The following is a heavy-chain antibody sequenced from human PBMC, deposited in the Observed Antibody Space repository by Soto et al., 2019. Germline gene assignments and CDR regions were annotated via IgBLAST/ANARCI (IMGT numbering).Heavy chain of an antibody. CDR3: ARDPGTEWEWLGMDV. D-gene: IGHD1-26*01. J-gene: IGHJ6*02. Sequence: ASVKVSCKASGYTFTGNYMHWVRQAPGQGLEWMGWINPNSGGTNYARKFQGRVTMTRDTSISTAYMELSRLRSDDTAVYYCARDPGTEWEWLGMDVWGQGTTVTVSS. CDR2: INPNSGGT. V-gene: IGHV1-2*02. CDR1: GYTFTGNY.